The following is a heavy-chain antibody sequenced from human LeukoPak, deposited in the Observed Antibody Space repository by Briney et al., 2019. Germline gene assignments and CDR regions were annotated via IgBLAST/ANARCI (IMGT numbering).Heavy chain of an antibody. CDR2: ISGDSHST. J-gene: IGHJ6*02. V-gene: IGHV3-43*02. D-gene: IGHD5-18*01. Sequence: GGSLRLSCAASGFTFDDYAMHWVRQAPGKGLEWVSLISGDSHSTFYADSVKGRFTISRDNSKNSLYLQMNSLRNDDTALYYCARDTEGYIYGYYYYGMDVWGQGTTVTVSS. CDR1: GFTFDDYA. CDR3: ARDTEGYIYGYYYYGMDV.